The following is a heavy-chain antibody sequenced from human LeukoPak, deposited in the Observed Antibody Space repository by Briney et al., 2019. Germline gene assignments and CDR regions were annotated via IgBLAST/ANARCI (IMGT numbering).Heavy chain of an antibody. Sequence: GGSLRLSCAASGFTFSDYGMNWVRQAPGKGLEWISYISSRSSTLYYADSVRGRFTISRDNAKNSLYLQMNSLRDEDTAVYYCARVAAGHSVNYFDYWGQGTLVTVSS. J-gene: IGHJ4*02. CDR1: GFTFSDYG. D-gene: IGHD4-23*01. V-gene: IGHV3-48*02. CDR3: ARVAAGHSVNYFDY. CDR2: ISSRSSTL.